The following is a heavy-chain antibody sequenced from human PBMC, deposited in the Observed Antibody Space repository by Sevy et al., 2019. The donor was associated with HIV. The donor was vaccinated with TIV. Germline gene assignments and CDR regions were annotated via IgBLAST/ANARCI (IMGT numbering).Heavy chain of an antibody. CDR2: ISSASSYI. CDR1: GFTFSYYT. D-gene: IGHD3-10*01. V-gene: IGHV3-21*06. CDR3: ARDRDYYGLWTFDS. J-gene: IGHJ5*01. Sequence: GGSLRLSCAASGFTFSYYTMNWVRQAPGKGLEWVSYISSASSYISYTDSVKGRFTISRDNAMNSLYLQMNSLRPEDTAMYFCARDRDYYGLWTFDSWGQGTTVTVSS.